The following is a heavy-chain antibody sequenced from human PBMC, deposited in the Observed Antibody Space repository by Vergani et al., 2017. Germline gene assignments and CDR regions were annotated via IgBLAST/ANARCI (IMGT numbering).Heavy chain of an antibody. D-gene: IGHD5-12*01. Sequence: QVQLQESGPGLVKPSETLSLTCTVSGGSISSYYWSWIRQPPGKGLEWIGYIDYSGSTNYNPSLKSRVTISVDTSKNQFSLKLSSVTAADTAVYYCARGGYASYYYGMDVWGQGSTVTVSS. J-gene: IGHJ6*02. CDR2: IDYSGST. CDR3: ARGGYASYYYGMDV. CDR1: GGSISSYY. V-gene: IGHV4-59*08.